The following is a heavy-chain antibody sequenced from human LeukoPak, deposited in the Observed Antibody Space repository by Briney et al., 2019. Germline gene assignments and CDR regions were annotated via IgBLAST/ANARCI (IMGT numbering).Heavy chain of an antibody. D-gene: IGHD7-27*01. Sequence: GGSLRLSCAASGFTFSSHDMHWVRPAAGKGLEWVSGFIPAGDRYYAESVKGRFTISRENAKSSLYLQMNSLRVGDTAVYYCVRGGVWGLSSNWLESWGQGILVTVSS. J-gene: IGHJ5*01. CDR3: VRGGVWGLSSNWLES. CDR1: GFTFSSHD. CDR2: FIPAGDR. V-gene: IGHV3-13*04.